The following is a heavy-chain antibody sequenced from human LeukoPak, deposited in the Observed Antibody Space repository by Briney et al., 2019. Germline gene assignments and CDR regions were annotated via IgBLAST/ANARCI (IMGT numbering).Heavy chain of an antibody. CDR2: IRYDGSNK. CDR1: GFTFSSYG. V-gene: IGHV3-30*02. CDR3: ARDSVDTAMLDAFDI. J-gene: IGHJ3*02. D-gene: IGHD5-18*01. Sequence: GGSLRLSCAASGFTFSSYGMHWVRQAPGKGLEWVAFIRYDGSNKYYADSVKGRFTISRDNSKNTLYLQMNSLRAEDTAVYYCARDSVDTAMLDAFDIWGQGTMVTVSS.